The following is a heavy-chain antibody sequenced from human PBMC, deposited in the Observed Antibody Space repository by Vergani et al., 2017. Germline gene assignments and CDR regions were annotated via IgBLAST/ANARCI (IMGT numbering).Heavy chain of an antibody. D-gene: IGHD2-2*02. CDR3: TTLWCSSTSCYKAFDI. Sequence: EVQLLESGGGLVQPGGSLRLSCAASGFTFSNAWMSWVRQAPGKGLEWVGRIKSKTDGGTTDYAAPVKGRFTISRDDSKNTLYLQMNSLKTEDTAVYYCTTLWCSSTSCYKAFDIWGQGTMVTVSS. CDR2: IKSKTDGGTT. V-gene: IGHV3-15*01. J-gene: IGHJ3*02. CDR1: GFTFSNAW.